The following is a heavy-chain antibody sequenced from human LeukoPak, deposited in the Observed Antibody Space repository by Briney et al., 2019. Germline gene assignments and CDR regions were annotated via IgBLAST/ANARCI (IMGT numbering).Heavy chain of an antibody. J-gene: IGHJ4*02. CDR1: GFSFSSYG. V-gene: IGHV3-23*01. D-gene: IGHD6-13*01. CDR2: ISGSGNKT. CDR3: ARHTRVAAGAKSDY. Sequence: GGSLRLSCAGSGFSFSSYGMNWVRQAPGKGLEWVSSISGSGNKTSYGESVKGRFTISRDNSRNTVYLQMNSLRDEDTAIYYCARHTRVAAGAKSDYWGQGTLVTVSS.